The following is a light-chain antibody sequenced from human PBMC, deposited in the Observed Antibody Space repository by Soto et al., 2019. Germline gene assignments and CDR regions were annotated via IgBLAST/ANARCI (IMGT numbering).Light chain of an antibody. V-gene: IGKV1-5*01. J-gene: IGKJ1*01. CDR3: PHYNSYSWT. CDR2: DAS. Sequence: DIQMTESPSTLSASVGDRVTVTSSARQSMSSLSAWYQQKLGKAPNLLIYDASSLESAVPSRFSCSGSCTEVTVTICSLQPDDFASYNGPHYNSYSWTFGQGPKV. CDR1: QSMSSL.